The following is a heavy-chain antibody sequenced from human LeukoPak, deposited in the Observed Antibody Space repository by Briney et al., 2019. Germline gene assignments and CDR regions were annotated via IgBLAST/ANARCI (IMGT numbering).Heavy chain of an antibody. D-gene: IGHD6-6*01. CDR3: TRDPRHFDS. Sequence: GGSLRLSCAASGFTFSDSYMTWVRQAPGKGVEWVAYISGSGHNINYSDSVKGRFTISRDNAKNSLYLQMSSLRVEDTAVYYCTRDPRHFDSCGQGTLVTVSS. CDR2: ISGSGHNI. J-gene: IGHJ5*01. CDR1: GFTFSDSY. V-gene: IGHV3-11*04.